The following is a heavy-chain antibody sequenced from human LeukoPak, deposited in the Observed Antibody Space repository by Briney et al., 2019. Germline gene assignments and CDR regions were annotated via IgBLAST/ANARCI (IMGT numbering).Heavy chain of an antibody. CDR1: GGSISSYY. D-gene: IGHD1-26*01. CDR2: IYYSGST. Sequence: PSETLSLTCTVSGGSISSYYWSWIRQPPGKGLEWIGYIYYSGSTNYNPSLKSRVTMSVDTSKNQFSLKLSSVTAADTAVYYCAREKVGATDDAFDIWGQGTMVTVSS. CDR3: AREKVGATDDAFDI. J-gene: IGHJ3*02. V-gene: IGHV4-59*12.